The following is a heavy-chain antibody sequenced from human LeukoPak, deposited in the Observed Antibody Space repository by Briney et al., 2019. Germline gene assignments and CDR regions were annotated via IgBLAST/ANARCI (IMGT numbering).Heavy chain of an antibody. CDR2: INPNSGGT. CDR3: ARAGYYDILTDYYYYMDV. J-gene: IGHJ6*03. D-gene: IGHD3-9*01. CDR1: GYTFTGYY. Sequence: ASVKVSCKASGYTFTGYYMHWVRQAPGQGLEWMGWINPNSGGTNYAQKFQGRVTMTRDTSISTAYMELSSLRSEDTAVYYCARAGYYDILTDYYYYMDVWGKGTTVTISS. V-gene: IGHV1-2*02.